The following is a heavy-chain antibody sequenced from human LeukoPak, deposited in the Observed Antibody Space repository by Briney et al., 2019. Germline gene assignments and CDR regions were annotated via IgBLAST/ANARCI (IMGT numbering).Heavy chain of an antibody. D-gene: IGHD3-10*01. CDR3: AEGRGPYYFDY. V-gene: IGHV4-61*02. CDR2: IYTSGST. J-gene: IGHJ4*02. CDR1: GGSISSGSYY. Sequence: SETLSLTRTVSGGSISSGSYYWSWIRQPAGKGLEWIGRIYTSGSTNYNPSLESRVTISVDTSKNQFSLKLSSVTAADTAVYYCAEGRGPYYFDYWGQGTLVTVSS.